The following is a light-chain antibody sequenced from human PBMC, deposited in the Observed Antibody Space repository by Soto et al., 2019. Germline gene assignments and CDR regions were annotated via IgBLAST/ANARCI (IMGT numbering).Light chain of an antibody. V-gene: IGKV3-11*01. CDR1: QSVSSNY. Sequence: EIVLTQSPDTLSLSPGGRATLSCSTSQSVSSNYLAWYQQKPAQAPRLLIYGASSRATGIPARFSGSGSGTDFTLTISSLEPEDFAVYYCQQRSNWPITFGQGTRLEIK. J-gene: IGKJ5*01. CDR3: QQRSNWPIT. CDR2: GAS.